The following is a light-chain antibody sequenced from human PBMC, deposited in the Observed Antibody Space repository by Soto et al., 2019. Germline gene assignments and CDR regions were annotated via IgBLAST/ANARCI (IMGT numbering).Light chain of an antibody. J-gene: IGKJ1*01. CDR3: QQYYSFPLT. V-gene: IGKV1-27*01. CDR1: QGISTY. CDR2: AAS. Sequence: DIQMNQSPSSLSASVGDRVTINCRASQGISTYLAWYQQKPGKVPKLLIYAASTLQSGVPSRFSGSGSGTDFTLTISCLQSEDFATYYCQQYYSFPLTFGQGTKVDVK.